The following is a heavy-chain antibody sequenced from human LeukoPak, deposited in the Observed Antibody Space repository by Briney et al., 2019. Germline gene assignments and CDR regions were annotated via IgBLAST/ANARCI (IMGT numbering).Heavy chain of an antibody. CDR2: TSSNGRKK. D-gene: IGHD3-22*01. V-gene: IGHV3-30*18. Sequence: PGGSLRLSCAASGFTFSSYSMNWVRQAPGKGLEWVALTSSNGRKKYYADSVKGRFTISRDNSKNTLYLQMNSLRAEDTAVYYCAKEKKYYYDGSGYPGYDYWGQGTLVTVSS. CDR1: GFTFSSYS. J-gene: IGHJ4*02. CDR3: AKEKKYYYDGSGYPGYDY.